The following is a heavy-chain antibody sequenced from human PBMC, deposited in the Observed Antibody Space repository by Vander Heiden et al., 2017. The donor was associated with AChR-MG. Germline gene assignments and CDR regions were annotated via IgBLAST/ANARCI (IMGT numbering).Heavy chain of an antibody. CDR1: GFTFDDAT. CDR2: ISWDGGST. V-gene: IGHV3-43*01. J-gene: IGHJ6*02. D-gene: IGHD4-17*01. CDR3: AKATVTTFYYGMDV. Sequence: EVQLVESGGVVVQPGGSLRLSCAASGFTFDDATRHWVRQTPGKGLEWVSLISWDGGSTYYADSVKGRFTISRDNSKNSLYLQMNSLRTEDTALYYCAKATVTTFYYGMDVWGQGTTVTVSS.